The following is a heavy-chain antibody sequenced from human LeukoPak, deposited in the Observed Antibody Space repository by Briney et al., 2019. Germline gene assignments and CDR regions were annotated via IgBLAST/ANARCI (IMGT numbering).Heavy chain of an antibody. Sequence: SETLSLTCTVSGGSISNYYWSWIRQPPGKGLEWIGVIYYTGSTDYSPSLKSRVTISIDRSKNQFSLKLSSVTAADTAVYYCAREVEEGFYFDYWGQGTLVTVSS. J-gene: IGHJ4*02. V-gene: IGHV4-59*12. D-gene: IGHD5-24*01. CDR1: GGSISNYY. CDR2: IYYTGST. CDR3: AREVEEGFYFDY.